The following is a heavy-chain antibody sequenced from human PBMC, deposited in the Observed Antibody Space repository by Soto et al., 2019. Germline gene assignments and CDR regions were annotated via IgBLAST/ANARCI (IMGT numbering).Heavy chain of an antibody. J-gene: IGHJ4*02. CDR1: GGSISSEGYY. CDR2: IYYSGTT. V-gene: IGHV4-31*03. CDR3: ARGGGYSYGPYYFDY. D-gene: IGHD5-18*01. Sequence: QVPLQESGPGLVKPSQTLSLTCTVSGGSISSEGYYWSWFRQLPGKGLEWIGDIYYSGTTYHNPSLRSRLTISGDASKNQFSLKLSSVTAADTALYYCARGGGYSYGPYYFDYWGQGTLVTVSS.